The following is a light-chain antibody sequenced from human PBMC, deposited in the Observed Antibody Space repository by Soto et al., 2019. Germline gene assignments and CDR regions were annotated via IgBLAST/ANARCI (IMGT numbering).Light chain of an antibody. Sequence: QSALTQPASVSGSPGQSITISCTGTTSDIGGYDFVSWYQQHPGKAPKLVISEVRNRPSGVSSRFSGSKSGNTASLTISGLQAEDEANYFCSSYTSSSTLLFGGGTKLTVL. CDR2: EVR. V-gene: IGLV2-14*01. CDR1: TSDIGGYDF. J-gene: IGLJ2*01. CDR3: SSYTSSSTLL.